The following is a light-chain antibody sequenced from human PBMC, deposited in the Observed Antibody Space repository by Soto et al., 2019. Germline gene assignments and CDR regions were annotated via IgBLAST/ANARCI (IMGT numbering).Light chain of an antibody. CDR1: QSVSSNF. J-gene: IGKJ4*01. CDR3: QQYDSSPLT. Sequence: EIVLTQSPGTLSLSPGGRATLSCRASQSVSSNFLAWYQQKPGQAPRLLIYGASSRATGIPDRFSGSGSGTDFTLTIGRLEPEDVAVYYCQQYDSSPLTFGGGTKVEIK. CDR2: GAS. V-gene: IGKV3-20*01.